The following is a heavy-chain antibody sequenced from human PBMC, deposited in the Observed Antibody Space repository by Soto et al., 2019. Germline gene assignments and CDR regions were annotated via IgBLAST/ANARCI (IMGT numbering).Heavy chain of an antibody. CDR3: ARHGGYFDL. CDR2: IFYSGST. Sequence: QVQLQESGPGLVKPSETLSLTYTVSGGTITNYYWSWVRQPPGKGLEWIGYIFYSGSTNYNPSLKSRVTISVDTSKDQFSLKLSSVTAADTAVYYCARHGGYFDLWGRGTLVTVSS. J-gene: IGHJ2*01. D-gene: IGHD3-10*01. CDR1: GGTITNYY. V-gene: IGHV4-59*01.